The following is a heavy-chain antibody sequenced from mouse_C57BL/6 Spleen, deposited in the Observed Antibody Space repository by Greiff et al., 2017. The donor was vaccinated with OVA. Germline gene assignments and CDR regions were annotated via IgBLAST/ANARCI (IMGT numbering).Heavy chain of an antibody. Sequence: EVHLVESEGGLVQPGSSMKLSCTASGFTFSDYYMAWVRQVPEKGLEWVANINYDGSSTYYLASLKSRFIISRDNAKNILYLQMSSLKSEDTATYYCARRALGSSQDYFDYWGQGTTLTVTS. CDR3: ARRALGSSQDYFDY. J-gene: IGHJ2*01. CDR1: GFTFSDYY. V-gene: IGHV5-16*02. D-gene: IGHD1-1*01. CDR2: INYDGSST.